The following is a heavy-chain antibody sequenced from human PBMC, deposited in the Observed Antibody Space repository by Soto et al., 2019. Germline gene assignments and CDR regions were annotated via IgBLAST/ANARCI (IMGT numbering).Heavy chain of an antibody. J-gene: IGHJ5*02. CDR2: IIPIFGTA. CDR3: ARDGVHFPEAAGTDWFDP. CDR1: GGTFSSYA. Sequence: GASVKVSCKASGGTFSSYAISWVRQAPGQGLEWMGGIIPIFGTANYAQKFQGRVTITADESTSTAYMELSSLRSEDTAVYYCARDGVHFPEAAGTDWFDPWGQGTLVTAPQ. V-gene: IGHV1-69*13. D-gene: IGHD6-13*01.